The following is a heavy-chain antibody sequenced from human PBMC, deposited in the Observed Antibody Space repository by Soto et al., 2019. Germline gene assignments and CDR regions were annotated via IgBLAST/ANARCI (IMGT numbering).Heavy chain of an antibody. D-gene: IGHD2-2*01. J-gene: IGHJ5*02. CDR2: IYPGDSDT. CDR1: GYSFTIYW. V-gene: IGHV5-51*01. Sequence: PGESLKISCKGSGYSFTIYWIGWVRQMPGKGLEWMGIIYPGDSDTRYSPSFQGQVTISADKSISTAYLQWSSLKTSDTAMYYCALRPPAGVVPAAPSSNWFDPWGQGTLVTVSS. CDR3: ALRPPAGVVPAAPSSNWFDP.